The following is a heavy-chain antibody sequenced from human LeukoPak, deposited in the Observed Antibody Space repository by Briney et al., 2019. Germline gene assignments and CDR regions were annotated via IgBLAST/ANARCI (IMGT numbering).Heavy chain of an antibody. J-gene: IGHJ4*02. CDR2: IYSGGST. CDR3: AKDKGIDFWSGYYLFDY. D-gene: IGHD3-3*01. Sequence: GGSLRLSCAASGFTVSSNYMSWVRQAPGKGLEWVSVIYSGGSTYYADSVKGRFTISRDNSKNTLYLQMNSLRAEDTAVYYCAKDKGIDFWSGYYLFDYWGQGTLVTVSS. CDR1: GFTVSSNY. V-gene: IGHV3-53*01.